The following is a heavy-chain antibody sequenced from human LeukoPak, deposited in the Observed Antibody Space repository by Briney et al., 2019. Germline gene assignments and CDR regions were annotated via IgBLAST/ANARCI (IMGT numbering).Heavy chain of an antibody. CDR2: ISSSSSTI. V-gene: IGHV3-48*04. D-gene: IGHD3-10*01. CDR3: ARTTMVRGVTFVANYYYGMDV. Sequence: GGSLRLSCAASGFTFSSYGMNWVRQAPGKGLEWVSYISSSSSTIYYADSVKGRFTISRDNAKNSLYLQMNSLRAEDTAVYYCARTTMVRGVTFVANYYYGMDVWGQGTTVTVSS. J-gene: IGHJ6*02. CDR1: GFTFSSYG.